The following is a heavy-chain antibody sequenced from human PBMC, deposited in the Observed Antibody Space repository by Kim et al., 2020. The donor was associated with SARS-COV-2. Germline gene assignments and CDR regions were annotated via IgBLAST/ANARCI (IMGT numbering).Heavy chain of an antibody. J-gene: IGHJ3*02. D-gene: IGHD1-1*01. CDR3: TSVPGTTSAFGEAFDI. V-gene: IGHV3-73*01. Sequence: SVKGRFTSSRDDSKSKAYLQMNSLKAEDAAVYYCTSVPGTTSAFGEAFDIWGQGTMVTVSS.